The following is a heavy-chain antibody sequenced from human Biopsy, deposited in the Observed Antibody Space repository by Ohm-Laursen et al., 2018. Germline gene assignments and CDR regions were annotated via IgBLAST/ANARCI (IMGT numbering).Heavy chain of an antibody. CDR1: GYSFTSYY. V-gene: IGHV1-46*01. D-gene: IGHD6-19*01. J-gene: IGHJ4*02. Sequence: ASVKVSCKASGYSFTSYYMHWVRQAPGQGLEWMGMINPSGSTTSYPQIFQGRVTMTRDTSKSTVYMELSSLRSADTAVYFCARNTGWYGDMYYFDYWGQRTLVTVSS. CDR3: ARNTGWYGDMYYFDY. CDR2: INPSGSTT.